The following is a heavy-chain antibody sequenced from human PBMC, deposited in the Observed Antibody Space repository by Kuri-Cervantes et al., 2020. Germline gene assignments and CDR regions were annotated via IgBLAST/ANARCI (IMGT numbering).Heavy chain of an antibody. CDR2: VIPISDAT. CDR3: ARPRGDYGDYVRYYYMDV. CDR1: GYTFTSYD. Sequence: SVKVSCKASGYTFTSYDINWVRQAPGQGLEWIGGVIPISDATTYAQRFQGRVTITTDKSSSTVYMDLSSLTSEDTAVYYCARPRGDYGDYVRYYYMDVWGKGTTVTVSS. V-gene: IGHV1-69*05. J-gene: IGHJ6*03. D-gene: IGHD4-17*01.